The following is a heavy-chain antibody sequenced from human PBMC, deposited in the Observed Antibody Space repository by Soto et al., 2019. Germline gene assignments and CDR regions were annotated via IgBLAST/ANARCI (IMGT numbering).Heavy chain of an antibody. CDR3: ARHQRYHPDTAMADY. Sequence: GESLKISCKGSGYSFTSYWISWVRQMPGKGLEWMGRIDPSDSYTNYSPSFQGHVTISADKSISTAYLQWSSLKASDTAMYYCARHQRYHPDTAMADYWGQGTLVTVSS. CDR1: GYSFTSYW. J-gene: IGHJ4*02. CDR2: IDPSDSYT. D-gene: IGHD5-18*01. V-gene: IGHV5-10-1*01.